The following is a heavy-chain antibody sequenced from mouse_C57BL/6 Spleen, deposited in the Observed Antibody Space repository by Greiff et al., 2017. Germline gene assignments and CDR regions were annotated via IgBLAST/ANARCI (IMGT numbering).Heavy chain of an antibody. V-gene: IGHV1-7*01. CDR3: ASPFITTVVDDAIDY. CDR2: INPSSGYT. CDR1: GYTFTSYW. J-gene: IGHJ4*01. Sequence: QVQLQLSGAELAKPGASVKLSCKASGYTFTSYWLHWVKQRPGQGLEWIGYINPSSGYTKYNQKFKDKATLAADKSSSTDYMQLSSLTYEDSTVYYCASPFITTVVDDAIDYWGRGTSVTDSS. D-gene: IGHD1-1*01.